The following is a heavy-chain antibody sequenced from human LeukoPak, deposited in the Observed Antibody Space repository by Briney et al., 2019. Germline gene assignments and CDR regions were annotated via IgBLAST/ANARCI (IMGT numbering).Heavy chain of an antibody. D-gene: IGHD6-13*01. CDR2: INPNSGGT. V-gene: IGHV1-2*02. CDR3: ARDAAAGRVGTYYFDY. J-gene: IGHJ4*02. Sequence: ASVKVSCKASGYTFTGYYVHWVRQAPGQGLEWMGWINPNSGGTNYAQKFQGRVTMTRDTSISTAYMELSRLRSDDTAVYYCARDAAAGRVGTYYFDYWGQGTLVTVSS. CDR1: GYTFTGYY.